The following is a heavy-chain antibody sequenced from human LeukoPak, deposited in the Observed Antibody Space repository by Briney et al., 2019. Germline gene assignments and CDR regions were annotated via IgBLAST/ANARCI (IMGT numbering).Heavy chain of an antibody. J-gene: IGHJ4*02. Sequence: RAGGSLTLSCAASGFTVSSNYISWVRQAPGKGLEWVSVIYSGGGTNYADSVKGRFTISRDNSKNTLYLQMNSLRAEDTAVYYCASPYYYASGSFDVWGQGTLVTVSS. V-gene: IGHV3-53*01. CDR2: IYSGGGT. CDR1: GFTVSSNY. D-gene: IGHD3-10*01. CDR3: ASPYYYASGSFDV.